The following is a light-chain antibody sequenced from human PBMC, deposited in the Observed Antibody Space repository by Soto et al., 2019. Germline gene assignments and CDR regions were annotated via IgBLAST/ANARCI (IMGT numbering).Light chain of an antibody. V-gene: IGKV3-15*01. J-gene: IGKJ5*01. CDR2: GAS. CDR3: HQYNKWRPFT. CDR1: QSVNSK. Sequence: EIVLTQSPATLSMSPGERATLSCRASQSVNSKLGWYQQRPGQAPRLLIYGASTRATGIPPRFSGSGSGSECSLTFSSLQSEDSAVYYCHQYNKWRPFTFGQGTRLEIK.